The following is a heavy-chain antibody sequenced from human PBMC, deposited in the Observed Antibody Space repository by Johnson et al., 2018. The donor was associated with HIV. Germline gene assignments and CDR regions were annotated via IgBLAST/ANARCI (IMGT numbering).Heavy chain of an antibody. CDR2: IWYDGSNK. Sequence: QVQLVESGGGVVQPGRSLRLSCAASGFTFSSYAMHWVRQAPGKGLEWVAVIWYDGSNKYYADSVKGRFTISRDNSKNTLYLQMNSLRAEDTAVYYCAKPETGELSDAFDLWGQGTMVTVSS. J-gene: IGHJ3*01. CDR3: AKPETGELSDAFDL. D-gene: IGHD7-27*01. V-gene: IGHV3-33*08. CDR1: GFTFSSYA.